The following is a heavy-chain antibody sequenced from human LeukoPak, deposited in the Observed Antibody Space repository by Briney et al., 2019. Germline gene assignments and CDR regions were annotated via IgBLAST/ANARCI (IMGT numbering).Heavy chain of an antibody. Sequence: SETLSLTCTVSGGSISSYYWSWIRQPPGKGLEWIGYIYYSGSTNYNPSLKSRVTISVDTSKNQFSLKLSSVTAADTAVYYWARDVGSMVRGVNYYYGMDVWGKGTPVTVSS. J-gene: IGHJ6*04. D-gene: IGHD3-10*01. CDR1: GGSISSYY. V-gene: IGHV4-59*01. CDR2: IYYSGST. CDR3: ARDVGSMVRGVNYYYGMDV.